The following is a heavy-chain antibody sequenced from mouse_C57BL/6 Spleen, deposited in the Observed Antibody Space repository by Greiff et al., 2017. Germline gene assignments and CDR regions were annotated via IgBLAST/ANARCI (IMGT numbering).Heavy chain of an antibody. CDR1: GYSITSGYY. J-gene: IGHJ4*01. V-gene: IGHV3-6*01. CDR2: ISYDGSN. Sequence: EVKLQESGPGLVKPSQSLSLTCSVTGYSITSGYYWNWIRQFPGNKLEWMGYISYDGSNNYNPSLKNRISITRDTSKNQFFLKLNSVTTEDTATYYCASNPYDYDPYYYAMDYWGKEPQSPSPQ. CDR3: ASNPYDYDPYYYAMDY. D-gene: IGHD2-4*01.